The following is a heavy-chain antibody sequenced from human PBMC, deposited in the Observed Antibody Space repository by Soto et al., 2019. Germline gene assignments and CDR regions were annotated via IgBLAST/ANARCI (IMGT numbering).Heavy chain of an antibody. J-gene: IGHJ4*02. CDR1: GFSLSTSGVG. V-gene: IGHV2-5*02. CDR2: IYWDDDN. D-gene: IGHD1-26*01. CDR3: AHRPNITVGDIFGY. Sequence: QITLKESSPTLVKPTQTLTLSCTFSGFSLSTSGVGEGWIRQPQGKALEWLALIYWDDDNGYTPSLKSRLTITKDTSKNQVVLTMTNMDPVDTATYYCAHRPNITVGDIFGYWGKGTLVTVSS.